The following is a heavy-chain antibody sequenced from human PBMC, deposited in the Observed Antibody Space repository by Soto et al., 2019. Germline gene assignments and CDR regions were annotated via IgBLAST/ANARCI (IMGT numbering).Heavy chain of an antibody. CDR2: ISSSSSTI. D-gene: IGHD3-16*01. Sequence: EVQLVESGGGLVQPGGSLRLSCAASGFTFSSYSMNWVRQAPGKGLEWVSYISSSSSTIYYADSVKGRFTISRDNAKNSLYLQMNSLRYEDTAVYYCARGGRSIYNYYYGMDVWGQGTTVTVSS. V-gene: IGHV3-48*02. J-gene: IGHJ6*02. CDR1: GFTFSSYS. CDR3: ARGGRSIYNYYYGMDV.